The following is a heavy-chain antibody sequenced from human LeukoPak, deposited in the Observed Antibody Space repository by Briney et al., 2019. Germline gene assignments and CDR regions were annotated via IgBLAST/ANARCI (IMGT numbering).Heavy chain of an antibody. CDR3: ARRSTVKDTPYYYYYGLDV. CDR1: GGTFSSYA. V-gene: IGHV1-69*13. J-gene: IGHJ6*02. D-gene: IGHD4-11*01. Sequence: ASVKVSSKASGGTFSSYAISWVRQAPGQGLEWMGGIIPIFGTANYAQKFQGRVTITGDESTSAAYSELRSLRSEDPAVYYCARRSTVKDTPYYYYYGLDVWGQGTTVTVSS. CDR2: IIPIFGTA.